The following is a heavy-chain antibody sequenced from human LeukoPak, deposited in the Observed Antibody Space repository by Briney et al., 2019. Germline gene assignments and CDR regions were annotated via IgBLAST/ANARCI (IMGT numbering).Heavy chain of an antibody. CDR3: AKAGNERGYSGYDYYYYYYYMDV. V-gene: IGHV3-23*01. Sequence: GGSLRLSCAASGFTFSSYSMNWVRQAPGKGLEWVSAIIGSGGSTYYADSVKGRFTISGDNSKNTLYLQMNSLRAEDTAVYYCAKAGNERGYSGYDYYYYYYYMDVWGKGTTVTVS. J-gene: IGHJ6*03. CDR2: IIGSGGST. D-gene: IGHD5-12*01. CDR1: GFTFSSYS.